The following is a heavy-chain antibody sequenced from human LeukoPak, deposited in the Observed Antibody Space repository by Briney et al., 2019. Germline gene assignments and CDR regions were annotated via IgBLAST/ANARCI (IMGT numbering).Heavy chain of an antibody. Sequence: PSETLSLTCTVSGGSISSSSYYWGWIRQPPGKGLEWIGSIYYSGSTYYNPSLKSRVTISVDTSKNQFSLKLSSVTAADTAVYYCAREEGGVMGRITMVRGYDYWGQGTLVTVSS. V-gene: IGHV4-39*07. CDR3: AREEGGVMGRITMVRGYDY. J-gene: IGHJ4*02. D-gene: IGHD3-10*01. CDR2: IYYSGST. CDR1: GGSISSSSYY.